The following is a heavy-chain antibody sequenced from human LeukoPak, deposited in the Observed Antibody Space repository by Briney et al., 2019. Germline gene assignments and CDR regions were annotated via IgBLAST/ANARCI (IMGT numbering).Heavy chain of an antibody. CDR2: MNPNSGNT. J-gene: IGHJ4*02. CDR1: GYTFTGYY. CDR3: ARGVAAAGYDLLEYYFDY. Sequence: ASVKVSCKASGYTFTGYYMHWVRQATGQGLEWMGWMNPNSGNTGYAQKFQGRVTMTRNTSISTAYMELSSLRSEDTAVYYCARGVAAAGYDLLEYYFDYWGQGTLVTVSS. V-gene: IGHV1-8*02. D-gene: IGHD6-13*01.